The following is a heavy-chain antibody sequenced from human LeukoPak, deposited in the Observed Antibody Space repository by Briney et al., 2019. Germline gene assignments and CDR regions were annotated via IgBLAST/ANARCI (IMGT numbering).Heavy chain of an antibody. J-gene: IGHJ4*02. D-gene: IGHD3-10*01. CDR1: GYTFTSYG. CDR2: ISAYNGNT. CDR3: AAPTPRHYYGSGSYYPNFDY. V-gene: IGHV1-18*01. Sequence: ASVKVSCKASGYTFTSYGISWVRQAPGQGLEWMGWISAYNGNTNYAQKLQGRVTMTTDTSTSTAYMELRSLRSDDTAVYYCAAPTPRHYYGSGSYYPNFDYWGQGTLVTVSS.